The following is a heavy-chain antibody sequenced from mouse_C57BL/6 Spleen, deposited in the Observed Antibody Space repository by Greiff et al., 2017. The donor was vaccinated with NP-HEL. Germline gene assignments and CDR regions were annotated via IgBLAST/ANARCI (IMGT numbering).Heavy chain of an antibody. CDR1: GFTFSDYY. CDR3: ARGAYYSNYEGAMDY. J-gene: IGHJ4*01. D-gene: IGHD2-5*01. V-gene: IGHV5-16*01. CDR2: INYDGSST. Sequence: EVKLMESEGGLVQPGSSMKLSCTASGFTFSDYYMAWVRQVPEKGLEWVANINYDGSSTYYLDSLKSRFIISRDNAKNILYLQMSSLKSEDTATYYCARGAYYSNYEGAMDYWGQGTSVTVSS.